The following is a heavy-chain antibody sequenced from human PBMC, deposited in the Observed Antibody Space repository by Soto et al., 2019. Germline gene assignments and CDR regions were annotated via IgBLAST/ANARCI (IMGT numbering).Heavy chain of an antibody. CDR1: GGSISSGGYY. J-gene: IGHJ4*02. CDR3: AREGYITAAGENYFDN. Sequence: VQLQESGPGLVKPSQTLSLTCTVSGGSISSGGYYWSWIRQHPGKGLEWIGYIYYSGSTYYNPSHKNRFTISVDTSKNHFPRRLSSVMAANTAVYYWAREGYITAAGENYFDNWGQGTLATASS. V-gene: IGHV4-31*03. D-gene: IGHD6-13*01. CDR2: IYYSGST.